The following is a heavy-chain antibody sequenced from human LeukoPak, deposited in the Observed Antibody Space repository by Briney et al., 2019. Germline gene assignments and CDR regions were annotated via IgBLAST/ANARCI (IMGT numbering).Heavy chain of an antibody. J-gene: IGHJ5*02. CDR3: ARHSDDIKVGSGVWFDP. CDR2: IYTSGST. CDR1: GGSISSYY. Sequence: SETLSLTCTVSGGSISSYYWSWIRQPAGKGLEWIGRIYTSGSTYYNPSLKSRVTISVDTSKSQFSLTLSSVTAADTAVYYCARHSDDIKVGSGVWFDPWGQGTLVTVFS. D-gene: IGHD3-10*01. V-gene: IGHV4-4*07.